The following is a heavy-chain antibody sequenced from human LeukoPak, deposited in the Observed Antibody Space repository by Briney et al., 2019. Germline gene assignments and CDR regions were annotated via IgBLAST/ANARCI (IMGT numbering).Heavy chain of an antibody. D-gene: IGHD2-2*01. J-gene: IGHJ4*02. V-gene: IGHV1-69*13. CDR3: ASRKTRSSTSCYFY. CDR2: IIPIFGTA. Sequence: ASVKVSCKAYGGTFSSYAISWVRQAPGQGLEWKGGIIPIFGTANYAQKFQGRVTITADESTSTAYMELSSLRSEDTAVYYCASRKTRSSTSCYFYWGQGTLVTVSS. CDR1: GGTFSSYA.